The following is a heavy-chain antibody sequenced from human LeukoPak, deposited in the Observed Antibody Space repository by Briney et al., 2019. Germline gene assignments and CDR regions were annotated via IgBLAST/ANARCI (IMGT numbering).Heavy chain of an antibody. CDR2: ISGSGGST. CDR3: AKDNGHNWNDGVDY. V-gene: IGHV3-23*01. D-gene: IGHD1-1*01. Sequence: GGSLRLSCAASGFTFSSYAMSCVRQAPRKGLEGVSAISGSGGSTYYADSVKGRFTISRDNSKNTLYLQMNSLRAEDTAVYYCAKDNGHNWNDGVDYWGQGTLVTVSS. J-gene: IGHJ4*02. CDR1: GFTFSSYA.